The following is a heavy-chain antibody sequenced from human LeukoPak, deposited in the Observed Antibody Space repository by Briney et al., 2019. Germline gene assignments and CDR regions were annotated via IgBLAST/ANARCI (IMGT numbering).Heavy chain of an antibody. V-gene: IGHV1-2*02. D-gene: IGHD2-15*01. CDR3: ARDPWEYCSGGSCYPFDY. Sequence: ASVKVSCKATGYTFTCYYMHWVRQAPGQGLEWMGWINPNSGGTNYAQKFQGRVTMTRDTSISTAYMELSRLRSDDTAVYYCARDPWEYCSGGSCYPFDYWGQGTLVTVSS. CDR1: GYTFTCYY. J-gene: IGHJ4*02. CDR2: INPNSGGT.